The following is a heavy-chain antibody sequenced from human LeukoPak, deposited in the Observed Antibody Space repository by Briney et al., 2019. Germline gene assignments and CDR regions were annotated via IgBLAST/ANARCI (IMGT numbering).Heavy chain of an antibody. CDR3: ANGYYDILTGYYSPRPYYGMDV. V-gene: IGHV3-74*01. D-gene: IGHD3-9*01. CDR2: INSDGSST. Sequence: GGSLRLSCAASGFTFSSYWMHWVRQAPGKGLVWVSRINSDGSSTSYADSVKGRFTISRDNSKNTLYLQMNSLRAEDTAVYYCANGYYDILTGYYSPRPYYGMDVWGQGTTVTVSS. CDR1: GFTFSSYW. J-gene: IGHJ6*02.